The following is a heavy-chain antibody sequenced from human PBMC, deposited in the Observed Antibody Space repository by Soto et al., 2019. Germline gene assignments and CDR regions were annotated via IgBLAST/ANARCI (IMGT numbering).Heavy chain of an antibody. D-gene: IGHD6-19*01. CDR3: ARDSLRIAMAALSFDP. CDR2: ISSSSNYI. J-gene: IGHJ5*02. CDR1: GFTFSSYS. V-gene: IGHV3-21*01. Sequence: SLRLSCAASGFTFSSYSMNWVRQAPGKGLEWVSSISSSSNYIYYADSVKGRFTISRDNAKNSLYLQMNSLRAEDTAVYYCARDSLRIAMAALSFDPWRQGTSVA.